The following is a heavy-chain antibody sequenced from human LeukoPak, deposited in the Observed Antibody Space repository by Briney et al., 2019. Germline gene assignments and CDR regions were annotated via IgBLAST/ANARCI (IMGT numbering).Heavy chain of an antibody. J-gene: IGHJ1*01. D-gene: IGHD3-16*01. CDR3: ARSVAWGEKYFQH. Sequence: GGSLRLSCAASGFTFSSYSMNWVRQAPGKGLEGVSYISSGSSTIYYADSVKGRFTISRDNAKNSLYLQMNSLRAEDTAVYYCARSVAWGEKYFQHWGQGTLVTVSS. CDR2: ISSGSSTI. V-gene: IGHV3-48*04. CDR1: GFTFSSYS.